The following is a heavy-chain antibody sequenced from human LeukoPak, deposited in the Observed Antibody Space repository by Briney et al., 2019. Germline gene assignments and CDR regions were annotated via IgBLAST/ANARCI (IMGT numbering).Heavy chain of an antibody. CDR1: GFKFSNYG. CDR2: IWYDGSNK. J-gene: IGHJ6*02. Sequence: PGRSLRLSCAASGFKFSNYGMHWVRQAPGKGLEWVAVIWYDGSNKYYADSVKGRCTISRDNPKNTLYLQMNSLRAEDTAVYYCARVQYSSNLYGMDVWGQGTTVTVSS. CDR3: ARVQYSSNLYGMDV. V-gene: IGHV3-33*01. D-gene: IGHD6-13*01.